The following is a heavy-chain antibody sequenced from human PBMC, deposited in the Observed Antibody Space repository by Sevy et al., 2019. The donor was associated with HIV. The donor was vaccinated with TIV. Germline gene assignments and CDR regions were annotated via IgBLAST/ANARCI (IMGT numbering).Heavy chain of an antibody. D-gene: IGHD3-10*01. V-gene: IGHV3-30-3*01. CDR2: ISYDGSNK. J-gene: IGHJ6*02. CDR3: ARGTLWFGELLSYGMDV. CDR1: GFTFSSYA. Sequence: GGPLRLSCAASGFTFSSYAMHWVRQAPGKGLEWVAVISYDGSNKYYADSVKGRFTISRDNSKNTLYLQMNSLRAEDTAVYYCARGTLWFGELLSYGMDVWGQGTTVTVSS.